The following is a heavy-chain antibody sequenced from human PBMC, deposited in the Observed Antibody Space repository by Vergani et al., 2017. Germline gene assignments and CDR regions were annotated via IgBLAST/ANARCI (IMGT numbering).Heavy chain of an antibody. V-gene: IGHV3-33*08. J-gene: IGHJ4*02. CDR3: AREGGYCSSTSCDSTIFDY. D-gene: IGHD2-2*02. CDR2: IWYDGSNK. Sequence: VQLVESGGGLIQPGGSLRLSCAASGFTVSSNYMSWVRQAPGKGLEWVAVIWYDGSNKYYADSVKGRFTISRDNSKNTLYLQMNSLRAEDTAVYYCAREGGYCSSTSCDSTIFDYWGQGTLVTVSS. CDR1: GFTVSSNY.